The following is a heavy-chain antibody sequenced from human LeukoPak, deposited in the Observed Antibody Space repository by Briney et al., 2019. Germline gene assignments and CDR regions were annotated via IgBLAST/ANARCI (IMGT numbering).Heavy chain of an antibody. CDR2: INHSGTT. CDR1: GGPFNGYY. D-gene: IGHD1-26*01. Sequence: SETLSLICTIYGGPFNGYYWSWIRQPPGKGLEWIGEINHSGTTNYNPSLESRVTISVDTSKNQFSLKLSSMTAADTAVYYCARGGSYATSNGYWGQGTLVTVSS. V-gene: IGHV4-34*01. CDR3: ARGGSYATSNGY. J-gene: IGHJ4*02.